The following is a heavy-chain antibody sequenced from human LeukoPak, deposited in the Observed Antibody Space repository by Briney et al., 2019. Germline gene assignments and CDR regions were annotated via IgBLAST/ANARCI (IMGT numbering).Heavy chain of an antibody. V-gene: IGHV1-2*02. CDR2: IHPNSGDT. Sequence: ASVKVSCKASGYTFTGYYMHWVRQAPGQGLEWMGWIHPNSGDTVSSQKFQGRVTMTRDTSISTAYMELSTLRSDDTAVYYCAREDYWGQGTLDTVSS. CDR3: AREDY. J-gene: IGHJ4*02. CDR1: GYTFTGYY.